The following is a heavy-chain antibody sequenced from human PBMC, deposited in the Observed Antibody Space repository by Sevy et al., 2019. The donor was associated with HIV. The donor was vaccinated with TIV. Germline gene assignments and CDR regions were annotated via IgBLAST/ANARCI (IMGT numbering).Heavy chain of an antibody. CDR1: GFTFSSYA. CDR3: AREGGSYRYTHTDY. V-gene: IGHV3-30*04. J-gene: IGHJ4*02. CDR2: ISYDGSNK. Sequence: GGSLRLSCAASGFTFSSYAMHWVRQAPGKGLEWVAVISYDGSNKYYADSVKGRFTISRDNSKNTLYLQMNGLRAEDTAVYYCAREGGSYRYTHTDYWGQGTLVTVSS. D-gene: IGHD3-16*02.